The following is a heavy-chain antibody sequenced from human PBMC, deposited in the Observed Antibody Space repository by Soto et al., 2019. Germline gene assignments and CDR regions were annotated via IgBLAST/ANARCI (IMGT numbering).Heavy chain of an antibody. CDR2: IYHSGST. Sequence: QVQLQESGPGLVKPSGTLSLTCAVSGGSISTSNWWSWVRQPPGKGLEWIGEIYHSGSTNYSPSLNRRVTISVDKSKNQFSLKLSSVTAADTSVYYCARFMTMVTNLAFDIWGQGTMVTVSS. V-gene: IGHV4-4*02. CDR1: GGSISTSNW. D-gene: IGHD4-17*01. CDR3: ARFMTMVTNLAFDI. J-gene: IGHJ3*02.